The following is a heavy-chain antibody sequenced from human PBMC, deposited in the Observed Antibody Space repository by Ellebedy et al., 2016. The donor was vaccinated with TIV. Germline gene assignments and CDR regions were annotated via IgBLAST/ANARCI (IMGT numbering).Heavy chain of an antibody. Sequence: SETLSLXCTVSGGSVSSGSYYWSWIRQPPGKGLEWIGYIYYSGNTNYNPSLKSRVTISVDTSKNQFSLKLSSVTAADTAVYYCARGYYCSGGSCYVPNWYFDLWGRGTLVTVSS. CDR3: ARGYYCSGGSCYVPNWYFDL. CDR1: GGSVSSGSYY. V-gene: IGHV4-61*01. J-gene: IGHJ2*01. D-gene: IGHD2-15*01. CDR2: IYYSGNT.